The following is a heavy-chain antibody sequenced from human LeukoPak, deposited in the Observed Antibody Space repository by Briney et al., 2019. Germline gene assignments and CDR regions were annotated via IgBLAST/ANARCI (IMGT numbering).Heavy chain of an antibody. CDR1: GFTFGDNY. CDR3: AKVPYSSGWYRFDY. CDR2: ISSSGSI. D-gene: IGHD6-19*01. J-gene: IGHJ4*02. V-gene: IGHV3-11*04. Sequence: GGSLRLSCAASGFTFGDNYMSWIRQAPGKGLEWVSYISSSGSIYYADSVKGRFTISRDNAKNSLYLQMNSLRAEDTAVYYCAKVPYSSGWYRFDYWGQGTLVTVSS.